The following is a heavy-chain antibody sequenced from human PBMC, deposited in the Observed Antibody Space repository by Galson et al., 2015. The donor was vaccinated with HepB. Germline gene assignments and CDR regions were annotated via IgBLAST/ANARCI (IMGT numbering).Heavy chain of an antibody. D-gene: IGHD2-21*01. CDR1: GFTFNDYR. V-gene: IGHV3-48*02. CDR2: ISRNSKVI. Sequence: SLRLSCAASGFTFNDYRMNWVRQAPGKGLESIAYISRNSKVIHYTDSAKGRFTVSRDNAKNSLCLQLDSLRDGDTALYYCVRDGGDGYNYFDLWGQGTLVTVSS. J-gene: IGHJ5*02. CDR3: VRDGGDGYNYFDL.